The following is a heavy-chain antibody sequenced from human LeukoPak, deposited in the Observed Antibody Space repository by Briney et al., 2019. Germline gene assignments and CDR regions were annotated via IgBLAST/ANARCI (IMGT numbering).Heavy chain of an antibody. J-gene: IGHJ3*02. CDR2: IYSGGST. CDR3: ARTAHYYYDSSGYNLDAFDI. D-gene: IGHD3-22*01. V-gene: IGHV3-53*01. CDR1: GFTVSSNY. Sequence: QTGGSLRLSCAASGFTVSSNYMSWVRQAPGKGLEWVSVIYSGGSTYYADSVKGRFTISRDNSKNTLYLQMNSLRAEDTAVYYCARTAHYYYDSSGYNLDAFDIWGQGTMVTVSS.